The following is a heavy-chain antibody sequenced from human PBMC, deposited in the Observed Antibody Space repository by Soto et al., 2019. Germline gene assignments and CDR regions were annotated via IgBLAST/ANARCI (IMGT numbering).Heavy chain of an antibody. Sequence: QAHLVQSGAEVKKPGASVKVSCKASGYTFTGYTFHWVRQAPGQGLEWMAWINSSSSDSSFAPKIQGRITVTMDAPSSTAYMERTRLRSDETAVYYCATEMATIKGLVDKWGQGTPVAVSS. CDR2: INSSSSDS. CDR3: ATEMATIKGLVDK. V-gene: IGHV1-2*02. J-gene: IGHJ4*02. D-gene: IGHD3-3*01. CDR1: GYTFTGYT.